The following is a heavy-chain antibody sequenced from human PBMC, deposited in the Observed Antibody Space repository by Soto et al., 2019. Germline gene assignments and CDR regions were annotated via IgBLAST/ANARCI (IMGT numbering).Heavy chain of an antibody. Sequence: QVQLVESGGGLVKPGGSLRLSCAGSGFSFSDYYMSWIRQAPGKGLEWVSYISSSGDIIYYADSVKGRFTISRVNAKNSLYLQMNGLRAEDTAVYYCARDLGYYASDGYFDYWGQGTVVTVSS. CDR2: ISSSGDII. J-gene: IGHJ4*02. D-gene: IGHD3-22*01. CDR3: ARDLGYYASDGYFDY. CDR1: GFSFSDYY. V-gene: IGHV3-11*01.